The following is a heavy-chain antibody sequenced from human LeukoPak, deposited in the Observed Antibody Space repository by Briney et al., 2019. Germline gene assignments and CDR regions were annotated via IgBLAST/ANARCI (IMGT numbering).Heavy chain of an antibody. V-gene: IGHV3-7*01. CDR1: GFTFSSYW. CDR3: ASWRWLQSDVDY. J-gene: IGHJ4*02. D-gene: IGHD5-24*01. Sequence: PAGSLTRSCAASGFTFSSYWMSWLRQAPGQGLEWVTNIKQDGSEKYYVDSVKGRFTISRDNAKNSLDLQMNSLRAEDTAVYYCASWRWLQSDVDYWGQGTLVSVSS. CDR2: IKQDGSEK.